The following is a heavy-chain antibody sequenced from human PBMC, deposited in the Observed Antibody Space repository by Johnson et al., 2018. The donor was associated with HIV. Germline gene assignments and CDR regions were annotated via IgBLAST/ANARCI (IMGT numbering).Heavy chain of an antibody. CDR1: GFTFSSYG. CDR2: IWYDGSNK. Sequence: QVQLVESGGGVVQPGRSLRLSCAASGFTFSSYGMHWVRQAPGKGLEWVAVIWYDGSNKYYADSVKGRFTISRDNSKNTLYPQMNSLRAEDTAVYYCAKVASGSYYGDAFDIWGQGTMVTVSS. CDR3: AKVASGSYYGDAFDI. D-gene: IGHD1-26*01. J-gene: IGHJ3*02. V-gene: IGHV3-33*06.